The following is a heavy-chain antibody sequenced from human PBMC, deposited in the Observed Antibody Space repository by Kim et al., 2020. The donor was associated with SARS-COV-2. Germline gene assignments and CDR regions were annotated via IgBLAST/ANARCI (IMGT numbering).Heavy chain of an antibody. J-gene: IGHJ6*02. Sequence: SETLSLTCTVSGGSISSSSYYWGWIRQPPGKGLEWIGSIYYSGSTYYNPSLKSRVTISVDTSKNQFSLKLSSVTAADTAVYYCARHGGLAGHYYYYYGMDVWGQGTTVTVSS. CDR2: IYYSGST. D-gene: IGHD6-19*01. CDR3: ARHGGLAGHYYYYYGMDV. V-gene: IGHV4-39*01. CDR1: GGSISSSSYY.